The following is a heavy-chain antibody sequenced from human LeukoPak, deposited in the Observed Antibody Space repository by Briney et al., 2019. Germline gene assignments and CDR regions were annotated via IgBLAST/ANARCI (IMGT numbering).Heavy chain of an antibody. CDR2: INEDGSKK. CDR3: VQGGHFDF. CDR1: GFPFSTFW. D-gene: IGHD3-16*01. J-gene: IGHJ4*02. Sequence: GGSLRLSCAASGFPFSTFWMTWGRQTPGKEPEWVANINEDGSKKYYVDSVKGRFTISRDNGKNSLYLEMNRLRADDTALYFCVQGGHFDFWGQGAPVTVSS. V-gene: IGHV3-7*01.